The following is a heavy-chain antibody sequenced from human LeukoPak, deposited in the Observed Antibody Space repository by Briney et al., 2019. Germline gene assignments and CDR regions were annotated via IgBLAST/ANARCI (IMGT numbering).Heavy chain of an antibody. Sequence: GGSLRLSCAASGFTFSSYAMHWVRQAPGKGLEWVAVISYDGSNKYYADSVRGRFTISRDNSKNTLYLQMNRLRVEDTALYYCARDPNGDYVGAFDILGQGTMVTVSS. V-gene: IGHV3-30-3*01. CDR1: GFTFSSYA. CDR3: ARDPNGDYVGAFDI. D-gene: IGHD4-17*01. J-gene: IGHJ3*02. CDR2: ISYDGSNK.